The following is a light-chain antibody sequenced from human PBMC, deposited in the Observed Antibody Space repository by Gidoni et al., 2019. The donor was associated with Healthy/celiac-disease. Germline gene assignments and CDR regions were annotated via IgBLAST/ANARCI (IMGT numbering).Light chain of an antibody. CDR1: QSVLYSSNNKNY. CDR3: QQYYSTPSWT. V-gene: IGKV4-1*01. Sequence: DIVMTQSPDSLAVSLGERATINCKSSQSVLYSSNNKNYLAWYQQKPGHPPKLLIYWASTRESGVPDRFSGSGSGTDFTLTISSLQAEDVAVYYCQQYYSTPSWTFXXXTKVEIK. J-gene: IGKJ1*01. CDR2: WAS.